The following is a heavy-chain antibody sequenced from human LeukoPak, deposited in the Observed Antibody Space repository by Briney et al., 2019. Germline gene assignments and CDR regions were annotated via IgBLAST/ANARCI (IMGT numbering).Heavy chain of an antibody. D-gene: IGHD2-21*02. J-gene: IGHJ4*02. CDR2: ITSSSTTI. CDR3: ARVRGTALVNMYFDY. CDR1: GFTFTSHS. Sequence: GGSPRLSCATSGFTFTSHSMNWVRQAPGKGLEWVSFITSSSTTIYYADSVKGRFTISRDNAKNSLYLQMNSLRDEDTAVYYCARVRGTALVNMYFDYWSQGTLVTVSS. V-gene: IGHV3-48*02.